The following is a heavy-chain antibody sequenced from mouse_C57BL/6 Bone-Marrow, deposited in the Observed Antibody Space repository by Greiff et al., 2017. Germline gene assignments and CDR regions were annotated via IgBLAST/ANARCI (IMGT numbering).Heavy chain of an antibody. Sequence: DVKLVESGGGLVKPGGSLKLSCAASGFTFSDYGMPWVRQAPEKGLEWVAYISSGSSTIYYADTVKGRFTISRANAKKTLFLQMTSLRSEDTAMYYCAGHRVPWFAYWGQGTLVTVSA. CDR2: ISSGSSTI. V-gene: IGHV5-17*01. J-gene: IGHJ3*01. CDR3: AGHRVPWFAY. CDR1: GFTFSDYG.